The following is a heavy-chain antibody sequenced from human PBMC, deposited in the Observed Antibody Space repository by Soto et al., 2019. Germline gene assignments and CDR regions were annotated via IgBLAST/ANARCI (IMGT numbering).Heavy chain of an antibody. V-gene: IGHV3-15*01. CDR2: IKSKTDGGTT. Sequence: GGSLRLSCAASGFTFSNAWMSWVRQAPGKGLEWVGRIKSKTDGGTTDYAAPVKGRFTISRDDSKNTLYLQMNSLKTEDTAVYYCTGPTGGDCYCFYYMDVWGKGTTVTVSS. CDR1: GFTFSNAW. CDR3: TGPTGGDCYCFYYMDV. D-gene: IGHD2-21*02. J-gene: IGHJ6*03.